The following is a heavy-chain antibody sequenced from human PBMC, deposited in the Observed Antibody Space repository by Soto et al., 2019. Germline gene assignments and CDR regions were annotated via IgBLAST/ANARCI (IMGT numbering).Heavy chain of an antibody. Sequence: GGSLRLSCAASGFTFSSYAMSWVRQAPGKGLEWASAISGSGDTTYYVDPVKGRFTISRDNSKNTLFLQMNSLRAEDTAIYYCAKDYSGRHYGYLQPWGQGTLVTVSS. CDR1: GFTFSSYA. D-gene: IGHD1-26*01. J-gene: IGHJ1*01. CDR3: AKDYSGRHYGYLQP. CDR2: ISGSGDTT. V-gene: IGHV3-23*01.